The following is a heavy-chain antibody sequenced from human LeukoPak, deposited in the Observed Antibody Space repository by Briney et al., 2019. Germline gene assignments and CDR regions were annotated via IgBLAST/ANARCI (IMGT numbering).Heavy chain of an antibody. D-gene: IGHD4-17*01. CDR2: FYYTGTT. V-gene: IGHV4-59*01. J-gene: IGHJ4*02. Sequence: PSETLSLTWSISGDSTNTYFWSWIRQPPGKGLEWIGYFYYTGTTNYNPSLNSRVTISVDASKNQFSLKANSVTAADTGVYYCASKSTDHGELRFDYWGQGTLVTVSS. CDR3: ASKSTDHGELRFDY. CDR1: GDSTNTYF.